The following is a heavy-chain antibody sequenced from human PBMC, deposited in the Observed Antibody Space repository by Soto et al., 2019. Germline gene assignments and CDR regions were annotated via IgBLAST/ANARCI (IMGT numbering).Heavy chain of an antibody. Sequence: EVQLLESGGGLVQPGGSLRVSCATSGFTFSTYAMSWVRQPPGKGLEWVSIVSDGGSDAFYADSVKGRFAISRDNSKNTLYLQMNSLTAEDTAVYYCAKHFVNGEVDYWGQGTPVTVSS. J-gene: IGHJ4*02. CDR3: AKHFVNGEVDY. D-gene: IGHD3-10*01. CDR1: GFTFSTYA. V-gene: IGHV3-23*01. CDR2: VSDGGSDA.